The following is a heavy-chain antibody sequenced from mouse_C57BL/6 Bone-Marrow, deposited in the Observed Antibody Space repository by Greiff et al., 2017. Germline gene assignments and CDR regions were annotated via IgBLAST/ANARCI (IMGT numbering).Heavy chain of an antibody. CDR3: ARGGWLLRRLFAY. CDR1: GYTFTDYY. CDR2: INPNNGGT. J-gene: IGHJ3*01. D-gene: IGHD2-3*01. V-gene: IGHV1-26*01. Sequence: EVQLQQSGPELVKPGASVKISCKASGYTFTDYYMNWVKQSHGKSLEWIGDINPNNGGTSYNQKFKGKATLTVDKSSSTAYMELRSLTSEDSAVYYCARGGWLLRRLFAYWGQGTLVTVSA.